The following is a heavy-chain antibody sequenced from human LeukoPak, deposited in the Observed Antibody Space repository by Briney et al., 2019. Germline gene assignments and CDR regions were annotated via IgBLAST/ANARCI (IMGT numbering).Heavy chain of an antibody. CDR1: GGSISSGGYY. J-gene: IGHJ4*02. D-gene: IGHD6-6*01. V-gene: IGHV4-31*03. CDR3: ARLSSSHLVDY. Sequence: SQTLSLTCTDSGGSISSGGYYWSWIRQHPGKGLEWIGYIYYTGSTYYNPSLMSRVTISVDTSKNQFSLKLSSVTAADTALYYCARLSSSHLVDYWGQGTLVTVSS. CDR2: IYYTGST.